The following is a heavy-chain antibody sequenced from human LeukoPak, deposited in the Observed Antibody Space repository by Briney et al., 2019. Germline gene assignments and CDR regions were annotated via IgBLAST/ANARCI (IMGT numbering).Heavy chain of an antibody. D-gene: IGHD6-13*01. V-gene: IGHV1-18*01. CDR1: GYTFTSYG. CDR3: ARDLYRLIAAAGLLDY. J-gene: IGHJ4*02. CDR2: ISAYNGNT. Sequence: VASVKVSCKASGYTFTSYGISWVRQAPGQGLEWMGWISAYNGNTNYAQKLQGRLTKTTDTPTSEVSMELRSPRSDDPAVYYCARDLYRLIAAAGLLDYWGQGTLVTVSS.